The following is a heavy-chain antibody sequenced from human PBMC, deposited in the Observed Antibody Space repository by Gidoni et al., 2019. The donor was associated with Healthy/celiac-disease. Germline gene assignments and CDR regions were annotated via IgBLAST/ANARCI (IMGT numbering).Heavy chain of an antibody. CDR3: AKAWGLRAAFDI. CDR2: ISGSGGST. Sequence: EVQLLESGGGLVQPGGSLWLPCAPPGFTFSRYAMSWVRQAPGKGLGWVSAISGSGGSTYYADSVKGRFTISRDNSKNTLYRKMNSLRAEDTAGYYCAKAWGLRAAFDIWGQGTMVTVSS. V-gene: IGHV3-23*01. J-gene: IGHJ3*02. CDR1: GFTFSRYA. D-gene: IGHD3-16*01.